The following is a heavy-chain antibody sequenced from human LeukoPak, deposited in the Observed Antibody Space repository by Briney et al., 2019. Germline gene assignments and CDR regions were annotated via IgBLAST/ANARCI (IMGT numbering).Heavy chain of an antibody. Sequence: GRSLRLSCAASGFTFSNYGMQWVRQAPGKGLEWVAVISFDGSNKYYADSVKGRFTNSRDNSKNTLYLQMNSLRVEDTAVYYCAKGYNYGDYWGQGTLVTVSS. V-gene: IGHV3-30*18. D-gene: IGHD3-16*01. CDR1: GFTFSNYG. CDR2: ISFDGSNK. J-gene: IGHJ4*02. CDR3: AKGYNYGDY.